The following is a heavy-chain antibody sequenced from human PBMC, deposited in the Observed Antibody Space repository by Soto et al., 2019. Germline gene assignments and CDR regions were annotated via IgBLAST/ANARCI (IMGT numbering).Heavy chain of an antibody. Sequence: ASVKVSCKASGYTFTSYGLSWVRQAPGQGLEWMGWISPYNGKTEYSPKFQGRVTMTIDISMSTAYMELSSLTSEDSAIYYCARDPGLGSSYPPLDYWGQGSLVTVSS. CDR2: ISPYNGKT. J-gene: IGHJ4*01. CDR1: GYTFTSYG. CDR3: ARDPGLGSSYPPLDY. V-gene: IGHV1-18*04. D-gene: IGHD3-10*01.